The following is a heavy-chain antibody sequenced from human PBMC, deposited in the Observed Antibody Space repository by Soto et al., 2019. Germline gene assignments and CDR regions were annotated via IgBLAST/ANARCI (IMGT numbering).Heavy chain of an antibody. CDR1: GFTFSDYY. V-gene: IGHV3-11*01. Sequence: QVQLVESGGGLVKPGGSLRLSCAASGFTFSDYYMSWIRQAPGKGLEWVSYISSSGSTIYYADSVKGRFTISRDNAKNSLYLQMNSLGAEDTAVYYCARESWSGYYSDYYYYYMDVWGKGTTVTVSS. CDR3: ARESWSGYYSDYYYYYMDV. CDR2: ISSSGSTI. J-gene: IGHJ6*03. D-gene: IGHD3-3*01.